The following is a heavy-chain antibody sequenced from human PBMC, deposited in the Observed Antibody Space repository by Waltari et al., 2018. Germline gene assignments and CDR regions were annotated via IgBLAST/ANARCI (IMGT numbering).Heavy chain of an antibody. CDR3: ASTPGELGYCSGGSCXXGXAEYFQH. V-gene: IGHV4-38-2*01. CDR2: IYYSGST. D-gene: IGHD2-15*01. J-gene: IGHJ1*01. Sequence: QVQLQEAGPGLVKPSETLSLTXAVSGYSIXXXYYWGWIRQPPGKGLEXIGSIYYSGSTYSNPPLKSRVXISVDTSKNQFSLKLSSVTAADTAVYYXASTPGELGYCSGGSCXXGXAEYFQHWGQGTLXXXSS. CDR1: GYSIXXXYY.